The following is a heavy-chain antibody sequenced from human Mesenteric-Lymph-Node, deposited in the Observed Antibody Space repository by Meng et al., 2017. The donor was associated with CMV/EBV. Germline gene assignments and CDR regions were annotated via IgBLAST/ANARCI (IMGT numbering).Heavy chain of an antibody. D-gene: IGHD1-26*01. J-gene: IGHJ6*02. CDR3: AAALPPVYYYYGMDV. CDR2: IVVGSGNT. CDR1: GFTFTSSA. Sequence: SVKVSCQASGFTFTSSAVQWVRQARGQRLEWIGWIVVGSGNTNYAQKFQERVTITRDMSTSTAYMELSSLRSEDTAAYYCAAALPPVYYYYGMDVWGQGTTVTVSS. V-gene: IGHV1-58*01.